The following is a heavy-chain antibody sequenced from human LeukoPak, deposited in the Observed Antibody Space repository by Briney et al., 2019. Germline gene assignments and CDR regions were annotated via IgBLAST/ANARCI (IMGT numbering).Heavy chain of an antibody. CDR2: IYYTGST. D-gene: IGHD6-13*01. CDR1: GGSISSSSYY. J-gene: IGHJ5*02. V-gene: IGHV4-39*07. CDR3: ARGYSSSWYFNWFDP. Sequence: SETLSLTCTVSGGSISSSSYYWAWIRQPPGKGLEWIGSIYYTGSTYYNPSLKSRVTISVDTSKNQFSLRLSSVTAADTAVYYCARGYSSSWYFNWFDPWGQGTLVTVSS.